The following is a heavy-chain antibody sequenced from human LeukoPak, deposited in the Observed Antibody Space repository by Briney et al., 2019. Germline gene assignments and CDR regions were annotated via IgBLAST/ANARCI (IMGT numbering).Heavy chain of an antibody. D-gene: IGHD3-3*01. CDR1: GFTFNDYW. CDR3: ARGGATTFGLWGNAFDI. J-gene: IGHJ3*02. CDR2: IKQDGSEK. V-gene: IGHV3-7*01. Sequence: GGSLRLSCAASGFTFNDYWMTWVRQAPAKGLEWVANIKQDGSEKYYVDSVKGRFTISRDNAKNSLYLQMNSLRAEDTAVYYCARGGATTFGLWGNAFDIWGQGTMVTVSS.